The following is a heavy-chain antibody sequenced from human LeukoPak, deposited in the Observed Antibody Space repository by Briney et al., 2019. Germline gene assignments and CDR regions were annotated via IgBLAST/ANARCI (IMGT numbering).Heavy chain of an antibody. J-gene: IGHJ4*02. Sequence: RSGGSLRLSCAASGLTVSSNYMSWVRQAPGKGLEWVAVISYDGSNKFCADSVKGRFTISRDNSKNTLYLQMNSLRAEDTAMYYCAKNTGTYDGLIDSWGQGTLVTVSS. CDR2: ISYDGSNK. V-gene: IGHV3-30*18. CDR3: AKNTGTYDGLIDS. CDR1: GLTVSSNY. D-gene: IGHD1-26*01.